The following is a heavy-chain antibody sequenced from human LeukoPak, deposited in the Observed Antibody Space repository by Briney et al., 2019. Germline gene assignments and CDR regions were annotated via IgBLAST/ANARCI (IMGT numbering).Heavy chain of an antibody. CDR3: ARVRSFDY. CDR1: GFTFSSYA. V-gene: IGHV3-23*01. CDR2: ISGRGDSP. J-gene: IGHJ4*02. Sequence: GSLRLSCAASGFTFSSYAMSWVRQAPGKGLEWVSTISGRGDSPNYADSVKGRFTISRDNAKNSLYLQMNSLRAEDTAVYYCARVRSFDYWGQGTLVTVSS.